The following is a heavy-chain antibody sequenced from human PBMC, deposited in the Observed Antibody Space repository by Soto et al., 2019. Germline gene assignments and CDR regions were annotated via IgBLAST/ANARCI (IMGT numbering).Heavy chain of an antibody. CDR1: GGSISSYY. CDR3: ARTLGRCTNGVCSPYYYYYGMDV. D-gene: IGHD2-8*01. Sequence: SETLSLTCTVSGGSISSYYWSLIRQPPGKGLEWIGYIYYSGSTNYNPSLKSRVTISVDTSKNQFSLKLSSVTAADTAVYYCARTLGRCTNGVCSPYYYYYGMDVWGEGTTVTVSS. V-gene: IGHV4-59*01. CDR2: IYYSGST. J-gene: IGHJ6*04.